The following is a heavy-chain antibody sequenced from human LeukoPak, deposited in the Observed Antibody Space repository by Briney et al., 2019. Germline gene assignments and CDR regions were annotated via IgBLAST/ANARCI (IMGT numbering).Heavy chain of an antibody. CDR2: IYISGST. CDR3: ARLGVPAAFYYYYYMDV. J-gene: IGHJ6*03. CDR1: GFTVSSNY. V-gene: IGHV3-66*03. Sequence: GGSLRLSCAASGFTVSSNYMNWVRQAPGKGLEWVSVIYISGSTYYADSVKGRFTTSRDNSKNTLYLQMNGLRAEDTAVYYCARLGVPAAFYYYYYMDVWGKGTTVTVSS. D-gene: IGHD2-2*01.